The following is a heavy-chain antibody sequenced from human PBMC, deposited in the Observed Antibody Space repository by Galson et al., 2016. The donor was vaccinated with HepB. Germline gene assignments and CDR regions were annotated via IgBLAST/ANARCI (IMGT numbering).Heavy chain of an antibody. D-gene: IGHD3-9*01. Sequence: ETLSLTCSVSGGSVSSGSYYWSWIRQPPGKGLEWIGSVYYNGNTYYNPSLESRVIMSVDLSENHFSLRLSSVTAADTAVYYCASTSLYSLLTGYSPDEAFDIWGQGTMVTVSS. CDR2: VYYNGNT. J-gene: IGHJ3*02. V-gene: IGHV4-39*02. CDR3: ASTSLYSLLTGYSPDEAFDI. CDR1: GGSVSSGSYY.